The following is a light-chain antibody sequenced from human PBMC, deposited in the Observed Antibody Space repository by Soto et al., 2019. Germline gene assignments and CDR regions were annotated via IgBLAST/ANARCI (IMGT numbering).Light chain of an antibody. J-gene: IGLJ1*01. Sequence: QSALAQPASVSGSPGQSIAISCTGTSSDVGGYNYVPWYQQYPGKAPKLIIFDVTTRLSCVSDRFSGSKPGSTASLTISGLQAYDEADYYCTSFAGSGTYVFGTGTKLTVL. V-gene: IGLV2-14*01. CDR3: TSFAGSGTYV. CDR1: SSDVGGYNY. CDR2: DVT.